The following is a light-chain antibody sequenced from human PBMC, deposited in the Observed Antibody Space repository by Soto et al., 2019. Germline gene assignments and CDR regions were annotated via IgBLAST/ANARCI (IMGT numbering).Light chain of an antibody. CDR2: AAS. CDR3: QQSYTNPYT. J-gene: IGKJ2*01. Sequence: DIQMTQSPSSLSASVGDRVTITCRASQSISSYLNWYQQKPGKAPNLLIYAASSLQSGFSSRFSGSGSGTDFTLTISSLQPEDFATYYCQQSYTNPYTFGQGTKLEIK. CDR1: QSISSY. V-gene: IGKV1-39*01.